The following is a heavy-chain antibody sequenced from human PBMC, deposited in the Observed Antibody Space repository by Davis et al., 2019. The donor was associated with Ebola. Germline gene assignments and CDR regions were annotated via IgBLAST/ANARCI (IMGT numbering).Heavy chain of an antibody. Sequence: MPGGSLRLSCAVYGGSFSSYYWSWIRQPPGKGLEWIGEINHSGSTNYNPSLKSRVTISVDTSKNQFSLKLSSVTAADTAVYYCARGSSGLGLWGQGTLVTVSS. D-gene: IGHD6-19*01. CDR1: GGSFSSYY. J-gene: IGHJ4*02. CDR2: INHSGST. V-gene: IGHV4-34*01. CDR3: ARGSSGLGL.